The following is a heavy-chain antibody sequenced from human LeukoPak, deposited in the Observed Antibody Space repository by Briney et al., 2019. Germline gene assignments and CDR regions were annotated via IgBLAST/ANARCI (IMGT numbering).Heavy chain of an antibody. Sequence: GGSLRLSCAASGFTFSSYAMSWVRQAPGKGREWVSAISSSGDTTYYADSVKGRFTLSRDNSKNTLYLHMNSLRAEDTAVYYCARGSQITMVRGEGDYWGQGTLVTVSS. D-gene: IGHD3-10*01. CDR1: GFTFSSYA. V-gene: IGHV3-23*01. CDR2: ISSSGDTT. CDR3: ARGSQITMVRGEGDY. J-gene: IGHJ4*02.